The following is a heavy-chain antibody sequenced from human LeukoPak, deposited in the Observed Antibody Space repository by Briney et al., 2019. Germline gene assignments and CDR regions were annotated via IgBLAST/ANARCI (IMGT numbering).Heavy chain of an antibody. D-gene: IGHD3-10*01. Sequence: SETLSLTCTVSGGSISSYYWSWIRQPPGKGLEWIGFIYYSGSSNYNPSLKSRVTISVDTSKNQFSLKLSSVTAADTAVYYCARLFYGSGSRYFDSWGQGTLVTVSS. J-gene: IGHJ4*02. CDR1: GGSISSYY. V-gene: IGHV4-59*12. CDR2: IYYSGSS. CDR3: ARLFYGSGSRYFDS.